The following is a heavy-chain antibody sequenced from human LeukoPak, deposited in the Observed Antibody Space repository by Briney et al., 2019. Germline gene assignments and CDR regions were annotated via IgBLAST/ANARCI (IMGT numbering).Heavy chain of an antibody. CDR3: ARPHTAMVKGYYYYYMDV. D-gene: IGHD5-18*01. J-gene: IGHJ6*03. V-gene: IGHV1-2*02. Sequence: ASVKVSCKASGYTFTGYYMHWVRQASGQGLEWMGWINPNSGGTNYAQKFQGRVTMTRDTSISTAYMELSRLRSDDTAVYYCARPHTAMVKGYYYYYMDVWGKGTTVTVSS. CDR2: INPNSGGT. CDR1: GYTFTGYY.